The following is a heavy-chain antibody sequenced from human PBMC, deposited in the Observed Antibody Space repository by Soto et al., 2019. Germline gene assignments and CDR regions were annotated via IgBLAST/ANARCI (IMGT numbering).Heavy chain of an antibody. CDR3: ARELDYGDYNWFDP. J-gene: IGHJ5*02. CDR2: IYYSGST. D-gene: IGHD4-17*01. CDR1: GGSISSYY. V-gene: IGHV4-59*01. Sequence: SETLSLTCTVSGGSISSYYWSWIRQPPGKGLEWIGYIYYSGSTNYNPSLKSRVTISVDTSKNQFSLKLSSVTAADTAVYYCARELDYGDYNWFDPWGQGTLVTVSS.